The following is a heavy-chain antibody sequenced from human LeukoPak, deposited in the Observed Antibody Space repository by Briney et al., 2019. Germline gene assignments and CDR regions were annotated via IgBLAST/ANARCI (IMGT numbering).Heavy chain of an antibody. J-gene: IGHJ4*02. CDR1: GFTFSSYA. CDR2: ISGSGGST. CDR3: AKALEFGGVIVYPFDY. Sequence: PGRSLRLSCVASGFTFSSYAMSWVRQAPGKGREWVSAISGSGGSTYYADSVKGRFTISRDKSKNPLYLQMNSLRAEDTAVYYCAKALEFGGVIVYPFDYWGQGTLVTVSS. D-gene: IGHD3-16*02. V-gene: IGHV3-23*01.